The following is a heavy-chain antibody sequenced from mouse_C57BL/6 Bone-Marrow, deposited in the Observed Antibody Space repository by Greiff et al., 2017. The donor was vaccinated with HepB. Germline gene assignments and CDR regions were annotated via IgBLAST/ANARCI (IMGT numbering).Heavy chain of an antibody. D-gene: IGHD1-1*01. CDR3: TTSLYYGSSYWYFDV. Sequence: EVKLQESGAELVRPGASVKLSCTASGFNIKDDYMHWVKQRPEQGLEWIGWIDPENGDTEYASKFQGKATITADTSSNTAYLQLSSLTSEDTAVYYCTTSLYYGSSYWYFDVWGTGTTVTVSS. V-gene: IGHV14-4*01. J-gene: IGHJ1*03. CDR1: GFNIKDDY. CDR2: IDPENGDT.